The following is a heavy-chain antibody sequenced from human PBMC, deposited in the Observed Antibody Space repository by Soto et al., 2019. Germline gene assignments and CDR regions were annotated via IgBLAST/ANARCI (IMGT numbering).Heavy chain of an antibody. CDR2: IYPGDSNI. Sequence: PGESLKISFKGSGYNFNSYWIDWVRQTPGKGLEWMGIIYPGDSNIKYSPSFQGQVTISADRSISTTYLQWSSLKASDTAIYYCARHLGSPGYYYGMDVWGQGTTVTVSS. D-gene: IGHD6-13*01. CDR1: GYNFNSYW. CDR3: ARHLGSPGYYYGMDV. V-gene: IGHV5-51*01. J-gene: IGHJ6*02.